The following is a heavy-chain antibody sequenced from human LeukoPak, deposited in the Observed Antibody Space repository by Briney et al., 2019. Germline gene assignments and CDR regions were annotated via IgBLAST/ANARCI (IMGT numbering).Heavy chain of an antibody. D-gene: IGHD3-10*01. Sequence: SETLSLTCTVSGGSISSSSYYWGWIRQPPGKGLEWIGSIYYSGSTNYNPSLKSRVTISVDTSKNQFSLKLSSVTAADTAVYYCARALLINYYGSGSYSSFDYWGQGTLVTVSS. J-gene: IGHJ4*02. CDR3: ARALLINYYGSGSYSSFDY. CDR2: IYYSGST. V-gene: IGHV4-39*07. CDR1: GGSISSSSYY.